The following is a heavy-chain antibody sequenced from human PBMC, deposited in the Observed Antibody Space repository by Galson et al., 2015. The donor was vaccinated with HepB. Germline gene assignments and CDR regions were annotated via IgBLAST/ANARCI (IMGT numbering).Heavy chain of an antibody. D-gene: IGHD2-2*01. CDR2: ISAYNGNT. CDR1: GYTFTSYG. CDR3: AREPMGAIVVVPAAMPDYYYGMDV. J-gene: IGHJ6*02. V-gene: IGHV1-18*04. Sequence: SGYTFTSYGISWVRQAPGQGLEWMGWISAYNGNTNYAQKLQGRVTMTTDTSTSTAYMELRSLRSDDTAVYYCAREPMGAIVVVPAAMPDYYYGMDVWGQGTTVTVSS.